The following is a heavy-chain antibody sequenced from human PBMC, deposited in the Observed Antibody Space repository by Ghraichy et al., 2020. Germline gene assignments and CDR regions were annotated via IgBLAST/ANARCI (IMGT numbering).Heavy chain of an antibody. CDR3: ARHSFTAAFDI. Sequence: SETLSLTCTGFGGGIRSSSYYGGWICQPPGKGVEWIGSIYYSGSTYYNPSLKSRVTISVDTSKNQFSLKLSSVTAADTAVYYCARHSFTAAFDIWGQGTMVTVSS. CDR1: GGGIRSSSYY. D-gene: IGHD3-16*01. V-gene: IGHV4-39*01. J-gene: IGHJ3*02. CDR2: IYYSGST.